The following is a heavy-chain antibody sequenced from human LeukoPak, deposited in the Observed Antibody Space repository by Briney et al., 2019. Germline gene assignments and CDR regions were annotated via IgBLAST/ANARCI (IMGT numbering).Heavy chain of an antibody. Sequence: ASVKVSCKASGYTFTSYGISWVRQAPGQGLEWMGWIRAYNGNTNYAQKLQGRVTMTTDTSTSTAYMELRSLRSDDPAVYYCASMDDSSGYRDYWGQGTLVTVSS. J-gene: IGHJ4*02. D-gene: IGHD3-22*01. CDR1: GYTFTSYG. V-gene: IGHV1-18*01. CDR2: IRAYNGNT. CDR3: ASMDDSSGYRDY.